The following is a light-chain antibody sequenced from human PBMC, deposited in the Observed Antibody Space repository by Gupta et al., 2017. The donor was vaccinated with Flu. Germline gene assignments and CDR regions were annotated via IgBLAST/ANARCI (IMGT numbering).Light chain of an antibody. CDR3: QQRANWPPLT. CDR2: DAS. V-gene: IGKV3-11*01. J-gene: IGKJ4*01. CDR1: QSVGKS. Sequence: ERATPSCRASQSVGKSLAWYQQKPGQAPRLIISDASYRATGIPARFSGSGSGTDFTLTISSLEPEDFATYYCQQRANWPPLTFGGGTKVEI.